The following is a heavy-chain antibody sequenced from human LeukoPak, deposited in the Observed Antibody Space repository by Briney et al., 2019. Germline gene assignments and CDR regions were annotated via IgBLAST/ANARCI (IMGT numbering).Heavy chain of an antibody. CDR3: ARGLPIISMLRGVKPSVMFDS. Sequence: PSETLSLTCAAYGGSFSGYYWSWIRQPPGKGLEWIGEINHSGSTNYNPSLKSRLTISIDTSKNQFALRLSSATAADTAVYYCARGLPIISMLRGVKPSVMFDSWGQGTLVTVSS. D-gene: IGHD3-10*01. CDR1: GGSFSGYY. V-gene: IGHV4-34*01. J-gene: IGHJ5*01. CDR2: INHSGST.